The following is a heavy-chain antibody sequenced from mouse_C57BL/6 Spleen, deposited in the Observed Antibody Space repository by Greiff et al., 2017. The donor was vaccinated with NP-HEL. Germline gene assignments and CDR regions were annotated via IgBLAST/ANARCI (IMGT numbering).Heavy chain of an antibody. CDR2: ISSGSSTI. J-gene: IGHJ2*01. D-gene: IGHD6-2*01. CDR1: GFTFSDYG. Sequence: EVMLVESGGGLVKPGGSLKLSCAASGFTFSDYGMHWVRQAPEKGLDWVAYISSGSSTIYYADTVTGRFTISRDNAKNTLFLQMTSLRSEDTAMYYCARQDSLYFDDWGKGTTLTVSS. CDR3: ARQDSLYFDD. V-gene: IGHV5-17*01.